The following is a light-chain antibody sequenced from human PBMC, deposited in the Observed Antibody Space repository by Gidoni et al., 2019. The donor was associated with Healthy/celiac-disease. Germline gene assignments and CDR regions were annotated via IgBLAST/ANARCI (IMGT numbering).Light chain of an antibody. V-gene: IGKV3-11*01. CDR1: QSVSSY. Sequence: EIVLTQSPATLSWSPGERATLSCRASQSVSSYLAWYQQKPGQAPRLLIYDASNRATGIPARFSGSGSGTDFTLTISSLEPEDFSVYYCQQRSNWPWTFGQXTKVEIK. J-gene: IGKJ1*01. CDR3: QQRSNWPWT. CDR2: DAS.